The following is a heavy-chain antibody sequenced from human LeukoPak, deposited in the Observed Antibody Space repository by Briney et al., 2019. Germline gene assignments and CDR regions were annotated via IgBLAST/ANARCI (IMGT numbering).Heavy chain of an antibody. CDR3: ARRYSGQIRAYYYYYYMDV. Sequence: ASVKVSCKASGYTFTGYYMHWVRQAPGQGLEWMGWINPNSGGTNYAQKFQGRVTMTRDTSISTAYMELSRLRSDDTAVYYCARRYSGQIRAYYYYYYMDVWGKGTTVTISS. CDR1: GYTFTGYY. J-gene: IGHJ6*03. V-gene: IGHV1-2*02. CDR2: INPNSGGT. D-gene: IGHD5-12*01.